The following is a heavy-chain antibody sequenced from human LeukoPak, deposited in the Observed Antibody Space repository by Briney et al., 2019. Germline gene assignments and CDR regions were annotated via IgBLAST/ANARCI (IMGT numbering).Heavy chain of an antibody. V-gene: IGHV3-49*04. CDR2: IRSQAYRGTT. D-gene: IGHD5-18*01. Sequence: PGGSLRLSCRTSGFTFGDHAMSWVRQAPGKGLEWVGFIRSQAYRGTTEYAASVQGRFTISRDDSRGIAYLQMNSLKTEDTALYHCTRGPIHLWKHNGVDVWGQGTTVTVSS. J-gene: IGHJ6*02. CDR1: GFTFGDHA. CDR3: TRGPIHLWKHNGVDV.